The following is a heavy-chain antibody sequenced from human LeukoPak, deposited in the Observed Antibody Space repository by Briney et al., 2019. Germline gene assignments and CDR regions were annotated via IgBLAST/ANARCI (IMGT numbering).Heavy chain of an antibody. CDR1: GLTFSDYE. D-gene: IGHD1-26*01. J-gene: IGHJ4*02. Sequence: GSLRLSFSAAGLTFSDYEMYWVRPAPGKGLEWVSYISSSGETIYYADSVKGRFTISRDNANKSLYLQMNSLRDEDTAVYFCAREARGSGRDFDYWGQGILVTVSS. CDR3: AREARGSGRDFDY. CDR2: ISSSGETI. V-gene: IGHV3-48*03.